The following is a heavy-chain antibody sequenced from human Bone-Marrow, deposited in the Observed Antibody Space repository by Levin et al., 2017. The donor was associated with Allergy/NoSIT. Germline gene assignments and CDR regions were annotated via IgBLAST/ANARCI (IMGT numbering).Heavy chain of an antibody. J-gene: IGHJ4*02. CDR1: GFTFSDYA. CDR3: ARYGSGSHYLHEYYFDY. CDR2: ISYDGSNK. D-gene: IGHD3-10*01. V-gene: IGHV3-30*04. Sequence: GGSLRLSCAASGFTFSDYAMHWVRQAPGKGLEWVAVISYDGSNKYYVDSVKDRFTISRDQSKNTLYLQMNSLRVEDTGVYYCARYGSGSHYLHEYYFDYWGQGTLVTVSS.